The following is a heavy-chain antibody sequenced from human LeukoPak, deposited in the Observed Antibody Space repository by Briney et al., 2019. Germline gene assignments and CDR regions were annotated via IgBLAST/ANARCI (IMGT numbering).Heavy chain of an antibody. CDR1: GGSFSGYY. CDR3: ARGLDFDC. CDR2: INHSGST. V-gene: IGHV4-34*01. Sequence: SETLSLTCAVYGGSFSGYYWSWIRQPPGKGLEWIGEINHSGSTNYNPSLKSRVTISVDTSKNQFSLKLSSVTAADTAVYYCARGLDFDCWGQGTLVTVSS. J-gene: IGHJ4*02.